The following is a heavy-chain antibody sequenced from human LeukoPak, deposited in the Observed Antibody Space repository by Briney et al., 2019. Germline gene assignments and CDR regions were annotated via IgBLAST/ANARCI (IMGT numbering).Heavy chain of an antibody. D-gene: IGHD3-10*01. CDR1: GFTVSSNY. J-gene: IGHJ4*02. CDR3: ARAPYYYGSGSYSDY. Sequence: GGPLRLSCAASGFTVSSNYMSWVRQAPGKGLEWVSVIYSGGSTYYADSVKGRFTISRDNSKNTLYLQMNSLRAEDTAVYYCARAPYYYGSGSYSDYWGQGTLVTVSS. V-gene: IGHV3-66*01. CDR2: IYSGGST.